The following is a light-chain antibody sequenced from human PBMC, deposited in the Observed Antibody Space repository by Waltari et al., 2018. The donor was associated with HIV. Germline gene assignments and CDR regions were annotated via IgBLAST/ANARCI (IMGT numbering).Light chain of an antibody. Sequence: AIQLTQSPSSLSASVGDRVTITCRASQGISSALAWYQQKPGKAPKLLIYDASSLESGVPSRCSGIGSGTDFTLTISSLQPEDFATYYCQQSKNYPFTFGPGTKVDIK. J-gene: IGKJ3*01. CDR3: QQSKNYPFT. V-gene: IGKV1D-13*01. CDR2: DAS. CDR1: QGISSA.